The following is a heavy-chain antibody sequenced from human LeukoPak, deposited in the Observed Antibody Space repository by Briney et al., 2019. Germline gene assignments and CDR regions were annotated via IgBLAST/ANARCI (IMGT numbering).Heavy chain of an antibody. CDR1: GGTFSSYA. D-gene: IGHD2-15*01. CDR3: ARGPKGYCSGGSCFPLGY. V-gene: IGHV1-69*01. J-gene: IGHJ4*02. CDR2: IIPIFGTA. Sequence: GASVKVSCKASGGTFSSYAISWVRQAPGQGLEWMGGIIPIFGTANYAQKFQGRVTITADESTSTAYMELSSLRSEDTAVYYCARGPKGYCSGGSCFPLGYWGQGTLVTVSS.